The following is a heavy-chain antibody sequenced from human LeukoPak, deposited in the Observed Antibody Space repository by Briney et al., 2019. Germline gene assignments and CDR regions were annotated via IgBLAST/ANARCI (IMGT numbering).Heavy chain of an antibody. Sequence: ASVKVSCKASGYTFTSYIISWVRQAPGQGLEWMGWINAYNGNTDYAQTVQGRVTMTTDTTTSTAYTELRSLRSDHTAVYYCTRDRHIAAAVYYYYMDVWGKGTPGTVSS. CDR1: GYTFTSYI. CDR2: INAYNGNT. D-gene: IGHD6-13*01. J-gene: IGHJ6*03. CDR3: TRDRHIAAAVYYYYMDV. V-gene: IGHV1-18*01.